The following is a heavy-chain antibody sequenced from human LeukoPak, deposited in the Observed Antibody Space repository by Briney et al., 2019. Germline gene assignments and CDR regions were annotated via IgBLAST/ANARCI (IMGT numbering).Heavy chain of an antibody. Sequence: ASVKVSCKASEYTFTSYAIHWVRQAPGQGLEWMGWITPSGGTDYPQKFQGRVAITWDTSITTAYMDLSRLTSDDTAVYYCARDRCGDGFAHLDSWGQGALVTVSS. D-gene: IGHD5-24*01. CDR2: ITPSGGT. J-gene: IGHJ4*02. CDR1: EYTFTSYA. V-gene: IGHV1-2*02. CDR3: ARDRCGDGFAHLDS.